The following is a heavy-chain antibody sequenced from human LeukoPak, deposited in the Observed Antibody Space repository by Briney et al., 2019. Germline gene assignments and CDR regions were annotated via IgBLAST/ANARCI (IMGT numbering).Heavy chain of an antibody. D-gene: IGHD3-3*01. CDR2: IIPIFGTA. J-gene: IGHJ4*02. V-gene: IGHV1-69*06. CDR1: GGTFSSYA. CDR3: ARTPGVFGVATWDY. Sequence: ASVKVSCKASGGTFSSYAISWVRQAPGQGLEWMGGIIPIFGTANYAQKFQGRVTITADKSTSTAYMELSSLRSEDTAVYYCARTPGVFGVATWDYWGQGTLVTVSS.